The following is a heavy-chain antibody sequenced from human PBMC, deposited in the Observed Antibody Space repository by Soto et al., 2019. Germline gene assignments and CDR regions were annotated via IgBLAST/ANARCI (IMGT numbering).Heavy chain of an antibody. D-gene: IGHD4-17*01. CDR1: GGSISSYY. CDR3: ARHVLSDSTVTTSVFDY. CDR2: IYYSGST. J-gene: IGHJ4*02. V-gene: IGHV4-59*08. Sequence: SETLSLTCTVSGGSISSYYWSWIRQPPGKGLEWIGYIYYSGSTNYNPSLKSRVTISVDTSKNQFSLKLSSVTAADTAVYYCARHVLSDSTVTTSVFDYWGQGTLVTVSS.